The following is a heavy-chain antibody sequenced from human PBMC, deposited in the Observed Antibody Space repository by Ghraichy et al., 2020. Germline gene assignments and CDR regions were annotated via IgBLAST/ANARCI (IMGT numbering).Heavy chain of an antibody. Sequence: ASVKVSCKASGYTFTSYGISWVRQAPGQGLEWMGWISAYNGNSNYAQKLQGRVTMTTDTSTSTAYMELRSLRSDDTAVYYCARGRRRSGGSSIPSDYWGQGTLVTVSS. D-gene: IGHD1-26*01. CDR3: ARGRRRSGGSSIPSDY. CDR1: GYTFTSYG. CDR2: ISAYNGNS. V-gene: IGHV1-18*01. J-gene: IGHJ4*02.